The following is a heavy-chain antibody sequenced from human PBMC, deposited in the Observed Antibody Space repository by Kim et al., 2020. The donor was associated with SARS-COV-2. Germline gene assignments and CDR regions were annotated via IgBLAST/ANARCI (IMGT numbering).Heavy chain of an antibody. V-gene: IGHV4-39*01. J-gene: IGHJ4*02. CDR2: IYYSGST. CDR1: GGSISSSSYY. D-gene: IGHD5-18*01. Sequence: SETLSLTCTVSGGSISSSSYYWGWIRQPPGKGLEWIGSIYYSGSTYYNPPLKSRVTISVDTSKNQFSLKLSSVTAADTAVYYCARLQGWIQLWYFDYWGQGTLVTVSS. CDR3: ARLQGWIQLWYFDY.